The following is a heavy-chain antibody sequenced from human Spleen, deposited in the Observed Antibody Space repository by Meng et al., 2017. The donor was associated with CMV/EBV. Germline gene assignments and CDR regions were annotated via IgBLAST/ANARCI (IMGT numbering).Heavy chain of an antibody. J-gene: IGHJ5*02. CDR3: AHRLSGWSGYPS. Sequence: TFSGFSLSSSGVGVGWFRQPPGKALEWLALIYWNDDKRYSPSLKSRLTITKDTSKNQVVLTMTNMDPVDTATYYCAHRLSGWSGYPSWGQGTLVTVSS. D-gene: IGHD3-3*01. V-gene: IGHV2-5*01. CDR2: IYWNDDK. CDR1: GFSLSSSGVG.